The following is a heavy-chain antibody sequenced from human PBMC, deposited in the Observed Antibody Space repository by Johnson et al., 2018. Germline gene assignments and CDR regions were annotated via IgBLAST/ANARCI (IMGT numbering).Heavy chain of an antibody. J-gene: IGHJ3*02. CDR3: AKNDYGDYLPI. CDR2: IYHSGST. CDR1: GASISSTNW. D-gene: IGHD4-17*01. Sequence: QVQLQESGPGLVKPSGTLSLTCAVSGASISSTNWWSWVRQPPGKGLEWIGEIYHSGSTNYNPSLKSRVTISVDKSRNQFSLKLRSVTAADPAVYYCAKNDYGDYLPIWGQGTMVTVSS. V-gene: IGHV4-4*02.